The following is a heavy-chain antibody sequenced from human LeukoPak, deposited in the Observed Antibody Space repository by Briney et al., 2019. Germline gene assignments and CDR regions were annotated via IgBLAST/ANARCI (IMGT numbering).Heavy chain of an antibody. J-gene: IGHJ5*02. CDR3: ARDMVYGDYVGLNWFDP. CDR2: ISSSSSYI. D-gene: IGHD4-17*01. V-gene: IGHV3-21*01. Sequence: GGSLRLSCAASGFTFSSHSMNWVRQAPGKGLEWVSSISSSSSYIYYADSVKGRFTISRDNAKNSLYLQMNSLRAEDTAVYYCARDMVYGDYVGLNWFDPWGQGTLVTVSS. CDR1: GFTFSSHS.